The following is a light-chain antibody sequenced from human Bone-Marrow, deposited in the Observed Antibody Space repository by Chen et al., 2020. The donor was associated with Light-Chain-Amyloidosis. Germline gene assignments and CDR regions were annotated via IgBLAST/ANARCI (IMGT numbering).Light chain of an antibody. CDR2: VAS. CDR1: QDISNY. J-gene: IGKJ1*01. CDR3: QKYNDAPRT. Sequence: DIQMTQAPSSLSAAVGDRVTITCRASQDISNYLAWYQQKPGKVPKLLIYVASTLQSGVPSRFGGSRSGTDFTLTISSFQPEDVATYYCQKYNDAPRTFGQGTKVDIK. V-gene: IGKV1-27*01.